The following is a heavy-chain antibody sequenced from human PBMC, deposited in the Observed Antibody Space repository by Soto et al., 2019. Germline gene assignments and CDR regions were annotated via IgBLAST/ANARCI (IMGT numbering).Heavy chain of an antibody. Sequence: SETLSLTCAVSGASISSGGFSWSWFRQPPGKGLEWIGYIYHSGTTFYDPSLENRVTISLDRSKHHFSLKLTSVTAAATDVYSCARAYGYTISWFDYWGQGILVTVYS. CDR3: ARAYGYTISWFDY. CDR2: IYHSGTT. CDR1: GASISSGGFS. J-gene: IGHJ4*02. D-gene: IGHD3-16*01. V-gene: IGHV4-30-2*01.